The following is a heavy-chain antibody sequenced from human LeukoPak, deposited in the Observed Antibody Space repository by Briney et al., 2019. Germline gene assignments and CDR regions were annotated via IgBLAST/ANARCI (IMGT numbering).Heavy chain of an antibody. CDR3: ARHIVVVPAAIIFDY. Sequence: LETLSLTCTVSGGSISSYYWSWIRQPPGKGLEWIGYIYYSGSTNYNPSLKSRVTISVDTSKNQFSLKLSSVTAADTAVYYCARHIVVVPAAIIFDYWGQGTLVTVSS. J-gene: IGHJ4*02. CDR2: IYYSGST. CDR1: GGSISSYY. D-gene: IGHD2-2*02. V-gene: IGHV4-59*01.